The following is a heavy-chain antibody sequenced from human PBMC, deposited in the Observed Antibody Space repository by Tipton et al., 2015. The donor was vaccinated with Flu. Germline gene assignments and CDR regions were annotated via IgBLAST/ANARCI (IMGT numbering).Heavy chain of an antibody. V-gene: IGHV3-74*01. D-gene: IGHD3-16*01. CDR3: VSAYNRGSYGMGY. J-gene: IGHJ4*02. Sequence: SLRLSCAASGFTFSSFSIYWMHWVRQAPRKGLVWVSRVNGDGSSATYADSVKGRFTISRDNARNTVYLQMNSLRADDTAVYYCVSAYNRGSYGMGYWGQGALVTVAS. CDR2: VNGDGSSA. CDR1: GFTFSSFSIYW.